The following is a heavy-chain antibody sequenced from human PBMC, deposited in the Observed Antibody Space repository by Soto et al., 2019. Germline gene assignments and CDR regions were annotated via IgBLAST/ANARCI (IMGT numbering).Heavy chain of an antibody. CDR3: AKSRDYDILTNFDY. D-gene: IGHD3-9*01. J-gene: IGHJ4*02. CDR2: ISGSGGST. Sequence: WGSLRLSCAASGFTFSSYAMSWVRQAPGKGLEWVSAISGSGGSTYYADSVKGRFTISRDNSKNTLYLQMNSLRAEDTAVYYCAKSRDYDILTNFDYWGQGTLVTVSS. CDR1: GFTFSSYA. V-gene: IGHV3-23*01.